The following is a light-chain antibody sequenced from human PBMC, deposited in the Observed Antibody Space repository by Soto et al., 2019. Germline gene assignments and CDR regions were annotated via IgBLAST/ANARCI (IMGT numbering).Light chain of an antibody. J-gene: IGLJ2*01. CDR1: GSDIGAYNF. V-gene: IGLV2-8*01. CDR2: GVT. Sequence: QSALAQPPSASGSPGQSVTISCTGSGSDIGAYNFVSWYQQHPGKAPKLMIFGVTERPSGVPDRFFGSKSGTSASLAISGLRSEDEAEYYCAAWDDSLSGPVFGGGTQLTVL. CDR3: AAWDDSLSGPV.